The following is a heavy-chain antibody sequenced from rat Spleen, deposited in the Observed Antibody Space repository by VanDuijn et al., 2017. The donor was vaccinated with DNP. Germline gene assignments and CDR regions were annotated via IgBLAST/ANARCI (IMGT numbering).Heavy chain of an antibody. CDR2: IIYDGSRT. Sequence: EVQLVESGGGLVQPGRSLKLSCAASGFTFSDYNMAWVRQAPKKGLEWVATIIYDGSRTYYRDSVKGRFTISRDNAKSTLYLQMDSLRSEDTATYYCVRQGYLYYGLFGYFDYWGQGVMVTVSS. J-gene: IGHJ2*01. CDR1: GFTFSDYN. CDR3: VRQGYLYYGLFGYFDY. V-gene: IGHV5S10*01. D-gene: IGHD1-6*01.